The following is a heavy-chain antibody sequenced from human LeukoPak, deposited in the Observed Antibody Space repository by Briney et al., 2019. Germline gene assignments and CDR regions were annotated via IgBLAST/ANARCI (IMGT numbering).Heavy chain of an antibody. V-gene: IGHV3-23*01. J-gene: IGHJ4*02. D-gene: IGHD2-21*02. CDR3: AKRDRPCSGDCSAPYYFDY. Sequence: GGSLRLSCAASGFTFSTYAMSWVRQAPGKGLEWVSSISSSGANTYYADSVKGRFTIARDNSKNTLYLQMSSLRAEDTAVYYCAKRDRPCSGDCSAPYYFDYWGQGTLVTVSS. CDR2: ISSSGANT. CDR1: GFTFSTYA.